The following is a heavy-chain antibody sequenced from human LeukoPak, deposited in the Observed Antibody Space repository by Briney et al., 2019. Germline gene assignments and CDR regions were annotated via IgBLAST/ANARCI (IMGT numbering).Heavy chain of an antibody. D-gene: IGHD6-19*01. V-gene: IGHV3-48*01. J-gene: IGHJ6*03. CDR2: IDSGSNNI. CDR1: GFTFSTYS. CDR3: AREPYSSGYSHYYYMDV. Sequence: GGSLRLSCAASGFTFSTYSMNWVRQAPGKGLEWVSDIDSGSNNIHYADSVKGRFTISRDDAKNSLYLQMDSLRAEDTAVYYCAREPYSSGYSHYYYMDVWGKGTTVTVSS.